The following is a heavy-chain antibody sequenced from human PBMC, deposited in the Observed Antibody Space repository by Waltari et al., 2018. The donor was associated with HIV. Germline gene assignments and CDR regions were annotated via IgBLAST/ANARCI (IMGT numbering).Heavy chain of an antibody. V-gene: IGHV1-2*02. J-gene: IGHJ5*02. CDR3: SRGGTILTGYYPSGVS. Sequence: QVQLVQSGAEVKKPGASVKVSCKASGYTFHASYIHWVRQAPGQGLEWMGWMNPNSGGTNYPQKFKGRVTMTRDTSIKTAYLQLSGLTSDDTALYWCSRGGTILTGYYPSGVSWGQGTPVTVSS. D-gene: IGHD3-9*01. CDR2: MNPNSGGT. CDR1: GYTFHASY.